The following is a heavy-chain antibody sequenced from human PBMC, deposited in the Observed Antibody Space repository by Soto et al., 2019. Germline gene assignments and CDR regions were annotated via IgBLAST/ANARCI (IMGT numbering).Heavy chain of an antibody. V-gene: IGHV3-23*01. D-gene: IGHD5-12*01. CDR1: GFTFSSYA. Sequence: GGSLRLSCAASGFTFSSYAMSWVRQAPGKGLEWVSAISGSGGSTYYADSVKGRFTISRDNSKNTLYLQMNSLRAEDTAVYYCAKDQTHMGIVATIAAYWGQGTLVTVSS. CDR3: AKDQTHMGIVATIAAY. CDR2: ISGSGGST. J-gene: IGHJ4*02.